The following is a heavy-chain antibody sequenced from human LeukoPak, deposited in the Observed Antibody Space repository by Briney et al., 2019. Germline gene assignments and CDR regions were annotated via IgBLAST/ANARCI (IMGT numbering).Heavy chain of an antibody. D-gene: IGHD3-10*01. V-gene: IGHV3-23*01. Sequence: GGSLRLSCAASGFTFSSYAMSWVRQAPGKGLEWVSAISGRGGTTNYADSVKGGFTISRDNSKNTLYLQMSSLRAEDTAVYYCAKDRRQMYYGSGSYDYWGQGTLVTVSS. CDR1: GFTFSSYA. CDR2: ISGRGGTT. CDR3: AKDRRQMYYGSGSYDY. J-gene: IGHJ4*02.